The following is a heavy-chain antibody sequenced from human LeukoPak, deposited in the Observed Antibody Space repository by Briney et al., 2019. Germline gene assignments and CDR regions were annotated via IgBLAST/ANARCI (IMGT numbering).Heavy chain of an antibody. CDR3: ARTPATVAIFDY. V-gene: IGHV4-39*07. CDR2: IYYGGST. CDR1: GGSVSSSHY. J-gene: IGHJ4*02. D-gene: IGHD4-11*01. Sequence: SETLSLTCTVSGGSVSSSHYWDWIRQPPGKGLEWIGSIYYGGSTYYNASLRSRVTISVDTSKNQFSLKLSSVTAADTAVYYCARTPATVAIFDYWGQGTLVTVSS.